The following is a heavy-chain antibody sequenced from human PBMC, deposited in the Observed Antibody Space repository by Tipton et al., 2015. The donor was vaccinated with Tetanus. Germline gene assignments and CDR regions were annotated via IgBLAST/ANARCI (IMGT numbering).Heavy chain of an antibody. D-gene: IGHD2-21*02. CDR3: ARGMAEASNCGGDCYSDY. V-gene: IGHV3-30-3*01. Sequence: RSLRLSCAASGFTFSSYAMHWVRQAPGKGLEWVAVISYDGSNKYYADSVEGRFTISRDNAKNSLYLQMNSLRAEDTAVYSCARGMAEASNCGGDCYSDYWGQGTLVTVSS. CDR1: GFTFSSYA. J-gene: IGHJ4*02. CDR2: ISYDGSNK.